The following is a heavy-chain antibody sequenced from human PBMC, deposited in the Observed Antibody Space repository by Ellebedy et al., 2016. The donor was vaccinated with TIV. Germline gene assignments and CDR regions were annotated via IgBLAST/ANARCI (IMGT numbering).Heavy chain of an antibody. V-gene: IGHV1-2*02. CDR2: INPNSGGT. CDR3: ARRPRVGYWFDY. J-gene: IGHJ4*02. CDR1: GYTFTGYY. Sequence: ASVKVSXKASGYTFTGYYMHWVRQAPGQGLEWMGWINPNSGGTNYAQKFQGRVTMTRDTSISTAYMELSRLRSDDTAVYYCARRPRVGYWFDYWGQGTLVTVSS. D-gene: IGHD6-25*01.